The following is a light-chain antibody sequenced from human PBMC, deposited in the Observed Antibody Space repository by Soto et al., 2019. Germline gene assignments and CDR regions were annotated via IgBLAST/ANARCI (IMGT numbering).Light chain of an antibody. CDR3: HQLNSYPYT. Sequence: IQLTQSPSSLSASVGDRVTITCRASQGIGSYFAWYQQKPGKAPKLLIYDPSTLRSGVPSRFSGSGSGTDFTLTISSLQPEDFATYYCHQLNSYPYTFGQGTKLEIK. J-gene: IGKJ2*01. V-gene: IGKV1-9*01. CDR2: DPS. CDR1: QGIGSY.